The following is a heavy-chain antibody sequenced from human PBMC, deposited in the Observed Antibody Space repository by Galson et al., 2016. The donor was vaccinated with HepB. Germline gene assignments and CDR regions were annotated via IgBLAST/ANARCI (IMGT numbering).Heavy chain of an antibody. V-gene: IGHV6-1*01. CDR3: AREDSISSRGGLDY. J-gene: IGHJ4*02. D-gene: IGHD6-6*01. Sequence: CAISGDSVSSYTDAWNWIRQSPSRGLEWLGRTYYRSKWYREYAVSVRSRIIINPDTTKNQFSLQFNSVTPEDTAVYYCAREDSISSRGGLDYWGQGILVTVSS. CDR1: GDSVSSYTDA. CDR2: TYYRSKWYR.